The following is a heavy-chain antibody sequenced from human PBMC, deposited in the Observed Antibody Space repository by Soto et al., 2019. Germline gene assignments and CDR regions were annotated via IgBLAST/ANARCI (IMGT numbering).Heavy chain of an antibody. J-gene: IGHJ3*02. Sequence: SETLSLTCTVSGGSISSYYWSWIRQPPGKGLEWIGYIYYSGSTNYNPSLKSRVTISVDTSKNQFSLKLSSVTAADTAVYYCARGAKDIVLMVYGDAFDIWGQGTMVTVSS. V-gene: IGHV4-59*01. D-gene: IGHD2-8*01. CDR3: ARGAKDIVLMVYGDAFDI. CDR1: GGSISSYY. CDR2: IYYSGST.